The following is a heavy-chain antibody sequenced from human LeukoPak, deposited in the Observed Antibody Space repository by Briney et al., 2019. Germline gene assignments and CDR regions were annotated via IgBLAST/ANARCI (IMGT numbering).Heavy chain of an antibody. Sequence: PGGSLRLSCAASGYTFSSYWMSWVRQAPGKGLEWVANIKQDGNEEYYLDSVKGRFTISRDNAKNSLYLQMNSLRAEDTAVYYCARIPRGDSYTSGAFDIWGQGTMVTVSS. CDR2: IKQDGNEE. D-gene: IGHD5-24*01. V-gene: IGHV3-7*01. CDR1: GYTFSSYW. CDR3: ARIPRGDSYTSGAFDI. J-gene: IGHJ3*02.